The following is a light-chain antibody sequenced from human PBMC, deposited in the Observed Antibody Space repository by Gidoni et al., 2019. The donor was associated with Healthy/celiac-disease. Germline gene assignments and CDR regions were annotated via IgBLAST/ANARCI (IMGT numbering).Light chain of an antibody. CDR3: NSRDSSGNPLYV. CDR2: GKN. V-gene: IGLV3-19*01. J-gene: IGLJ1*01. CDR1: SLRSYY. Sequence: SSELTQDPAVSVALGQTVRITCQGDSLRSYYASRYQQKPGQAPVLVIYGKNNRPSGIPDRFSGSSSGNTASLTITGAQAEDEADYYCNSRDSSGNPLYVVGTGTKVTVL.